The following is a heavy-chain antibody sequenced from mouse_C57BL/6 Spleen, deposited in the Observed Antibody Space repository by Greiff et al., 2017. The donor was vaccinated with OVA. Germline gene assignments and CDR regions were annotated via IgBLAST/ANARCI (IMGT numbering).Heavy chain of an antibody. CDR1: GYTFTEYT. J-gene: IGHJ4*01. Sequence: QVQLKESGAELVKPGASVKLSCKASGYTFTEYTIHWVKQRSGQGLEWIGWFYPGSGSIKYNEKFKDKATLTADKSSSTVYMELSRLTSEDSAVYFCARHEGSYYDYYYYAMDYWGQGTSVTVSS. D-gene: IGHD2-4*01. CDR2: FYPGSGSI. CDR3: ARHEGSYYDYYYYAMDY. V-gene: IGHV1-62-2*01.